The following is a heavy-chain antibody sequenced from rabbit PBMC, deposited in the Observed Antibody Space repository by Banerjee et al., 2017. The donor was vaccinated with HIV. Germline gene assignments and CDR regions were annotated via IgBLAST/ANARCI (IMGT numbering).Heavy chain of an antibody. Sequence: QEQLVESGGGLVQPGGSLKLSCKASGFDFSSYGVSWVRQAPGKGLEWIGYIDPVFGSTYYASWVNGRFTISSHNAQNTLYLQLNSLTAADTATYFCYSSGWGGYFNLWGPGTLVTVS. J-gene: IGHJ4*01. CDR3: YSSGWGGYFNL. CDR1: GFDFSSYG. CDR2: IDPVFGST. D-gene: IGHD4-1*01. V-gene: IGHV1S47*01.